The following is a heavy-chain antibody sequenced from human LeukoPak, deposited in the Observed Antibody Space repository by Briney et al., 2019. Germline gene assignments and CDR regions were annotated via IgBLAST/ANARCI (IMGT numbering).Heavy chain of an antibody. J-gene: IGHJ4*02. Sequence: SETLSLTCTVSGGSISSGDYYWSWIRQPPGKGLEWIGYIYYSGSTYYNPSLKSRVTISVDTSKNQFSLKLSSVTAADTAVYYCARYSLGYCSNTSCYTNFDYWGQGTLVTVSS. D-gene: IGHD2-2*02. CDR2: IYYSGST. CDR1: GGSISSGDYY. V-gene: IGHV4-30-4*01. CDR3: ARYSLGYCSNTSCYTNFDY.